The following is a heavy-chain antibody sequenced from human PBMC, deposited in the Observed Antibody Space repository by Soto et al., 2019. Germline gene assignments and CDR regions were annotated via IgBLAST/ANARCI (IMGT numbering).Heavy chain of an antibody. CDR2: IKQDGSEK. Sequence: HPGGSLRLSCAASGFTFSSYWMSWVRQAPGKGLEWVANIKQDGSEKYYVDSVKGRFTISRDNAKNSLYLQMNSLRAEDTAVYYCAREARGLLRFSYYYYYYMDVWGKGTTVTVSS. V-gene: IGHV3-7*01. J-gene: IGHJ6*03. CDR3: AREARGLLRFSYYYYYYMDV. D-gene: IGHD5-12*01. CDR1: GFTFSSYW.